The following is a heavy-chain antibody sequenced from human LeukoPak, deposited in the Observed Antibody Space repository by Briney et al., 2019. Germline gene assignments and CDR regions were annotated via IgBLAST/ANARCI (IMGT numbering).Heavy chain of an antibody. CDR2: INHSGSN. V-gene: IGHV4-34*01. J-gene: IGHJ4*02. CDR3: ARFPGAAAGFDY. CDR1: GGSFSGYY. Sequence: ETLSLTCAVYGGSFSGYYWSWIRQPPGKGLEWIGEINHSGSNKYNPSLKSRVTISVDTSKNQFSLKLSSVTAADTAVYYCARFPGAAAGFDYWGQGTLVPVSS. D-gene: IGHD6-13*01.